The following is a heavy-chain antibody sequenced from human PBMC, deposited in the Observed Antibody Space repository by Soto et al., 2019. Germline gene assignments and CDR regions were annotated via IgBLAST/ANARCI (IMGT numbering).Heavy chain of an antibody. Sequence: ASVKVFFKVSGYTLTEVSMHWVRPAPGKGLEWRGGFDPEDGETIYAQKFQGRVTMTEDTSTDTAYMELSSLRSEDTAVYYCATGVSSWYLFDYWGQGTLVTVSS. CDR2: FDPEDGET. CDR3: ATGVSSWYLFDY. D-gene: IGHD6-13*01. CDR1: GYTLTEVS. V-gene: IGHV1-24*01. J-gene: IGHJ4*02.